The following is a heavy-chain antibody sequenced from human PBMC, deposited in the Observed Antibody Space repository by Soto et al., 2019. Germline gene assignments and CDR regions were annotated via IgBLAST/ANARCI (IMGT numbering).Heavy chain of an antibody. D-gene: IGHD2-2*01. CDR1: GGSISSGGYC. Sequence: TLSLTCTVSGGSISSGGYCWSWIRQHPGKGLEWIGYIYYSGSTYYNPSLKSRVTISVDTSKNQFSLKLSSVTAADTAVYYCAREIIVVVPAAQAGWFDPWGQGTLVTVSS. CDR2: IYYSGST. CDR3: AREIIVVVPAAQAGWFDP. V-gene: IGHV4-31*03. J-gene: IGHJ5*02.